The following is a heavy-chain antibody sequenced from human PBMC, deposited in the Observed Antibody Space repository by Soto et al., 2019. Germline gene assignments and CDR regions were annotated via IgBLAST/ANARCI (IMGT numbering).Heavy chain of an antibody. D-gene: IGHD6-13*01. CDR1: GGTFSSYA. CDR2: IIPIFGTA. CDR3: ARESGIAADYYYYYGMDV. Sequence: SVKVSCKASGGTFSSYAISWVRQAPGQGLEWMGGIIPIFGTANYAQKFQGRVTITADESTSTAYMELSSLRSEDTAVYYCARESGIAADYYYYYGMDVWGQGTTVTVSS. V-gene: IGHV1-69*13. J-gene: IGHJ6*02.